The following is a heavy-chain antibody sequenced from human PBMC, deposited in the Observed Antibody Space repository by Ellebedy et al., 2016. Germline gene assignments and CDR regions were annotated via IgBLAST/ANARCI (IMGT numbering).Heavy chain of an antibody. CDR3: ASGAPRTSGGDCFDY. D-gene: IGHD2-21*01. Sequence: GESLKISXAASGFTFIVYTMHWVRQVPGKGLEWVAVISEDGGTQYYGDSVKGRFTISRDNSKNTLYLQMNSLRAEDTAVYYCASGAPRTSGGDCFDYWGQGTLVTVSS. V-gene: IGHV3-30*14. CDR2: ISEDGGTQ. CDR1: GFTFIVYT. J-gene: IGHJ4*02.